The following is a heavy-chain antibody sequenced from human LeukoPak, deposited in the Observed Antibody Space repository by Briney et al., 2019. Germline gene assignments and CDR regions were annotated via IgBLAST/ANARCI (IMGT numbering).Heavy chain of an antibody. Sequence: ASVKVSCKASGYTFTSYGITWVRQAPGQGLEWMGWISAYNGNTNYAQKLQGRVTITTDESTSTAYMELSSLRSEDTAVYYCARANDFWKNYYYYYMDVWGKGTTVTVSS. CDR2: ISAYNGNT. CDR1: GYTFTSYG. J-gene: IGHJ6*03. CDR3: ARANDFWKNYYYYYMDV. D-gene: IGHD3-3*01. V-gene: IGHV1-18*01.